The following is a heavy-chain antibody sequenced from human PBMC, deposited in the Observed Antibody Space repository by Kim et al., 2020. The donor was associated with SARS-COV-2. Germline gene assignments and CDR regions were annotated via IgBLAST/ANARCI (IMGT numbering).Heavy chain of an antibody. J-gene: IGHJ4*02. V-gene: IGHV5-10-1*01. CDR1: GYSFTSYW. CDR3: ARHCSLPDSSSSCY. D-gene: IGHD6-6*01. Sequence: GESLKISCKGSGYSFTSYWISWVCQMPGKGLEWMGRIDPSDSYTNYSPSFQGHVTISADKSISTAYLQWSSLKASDTAMYYCARHCSLPDSSSSCYWGQGTLVTVSS. CDR2: IDPSDSYT.